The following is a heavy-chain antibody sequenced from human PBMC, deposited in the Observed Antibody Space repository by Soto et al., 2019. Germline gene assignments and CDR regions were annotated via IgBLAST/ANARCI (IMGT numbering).Heavy chain of an antibody. CDR2: IGTSSTYI. CDR3: ARDGLAYGAGSHYNNWFEP. CDR1: GFTFSSSP. V-gene: IGHV3-48*02. Sequence: EVQLVESGGGLVQPGGSLRLSCAASGFTFSSSPMNWLRQAPGKGLEWVSYIGTSSTYIHYADSVKGRFTISRDDAKNSLYLQMDSLRDEDTAVYYCARDGLAYGAGSHYNNWFEPWGQGTLVSVSS. D-gene: IGHD3-10*01. J-gene: IGHJ5*02.